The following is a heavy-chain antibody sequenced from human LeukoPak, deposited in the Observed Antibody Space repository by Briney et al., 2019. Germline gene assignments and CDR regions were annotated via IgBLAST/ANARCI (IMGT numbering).Heavy chain of an antibody. D-gene: IGHD2-2*01. CDR2: IKQDESEK. Sequence: GGSRRLSCAASGFTFSGYWMSWVRQAPGKGLEWVANIKQDESEKYYVDSVKGRLTISRDNAKNSLYLQMNSLRAEDTAGYYCARGRYCSSTRCYFDYWGQGTLVTVSS. J-gene: IGHJ4*02. CDR1: GFTFSGYW. V-gene: IGHV3-7*01. CDR3: ARGRYCSSTRCYFDY.